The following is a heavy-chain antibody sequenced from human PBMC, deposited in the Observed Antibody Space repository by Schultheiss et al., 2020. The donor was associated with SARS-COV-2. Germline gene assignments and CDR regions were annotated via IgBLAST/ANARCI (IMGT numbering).Heavy chain of an antibody. Sequence: SETLSLTCTVSGGSISSYYWSWIRQPPGKGLEWIGYIYTSGSTNYNPSLKSRVTISVDTSKNQFSLKLSSVTAADTAVYYCARGKEYSSSSGWWFDPWGQGTLVTVSS. V-gene: IGHV4-4*08. D-gene: IGHD6-6*01. CDR1: GGSISSYY. J-gene: IGHJ5*02. CDR3: ARGKEYSSSSGWWFDP. CDR2: IYTSGST.